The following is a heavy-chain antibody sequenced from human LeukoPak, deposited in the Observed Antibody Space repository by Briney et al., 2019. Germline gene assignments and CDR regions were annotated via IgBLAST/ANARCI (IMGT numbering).Heavy chain of an antibody. V-gene: IGHV3-30*04. Sequence: GGSLRLSCAASGFTFSSYAMHWVRQAPGKGLEWVAVISYDGSNKYYADSVKGPFTISRDNSKNTLYLQMNSLRAEDTAVYYCAREGYSSSWYFSSGFDPWGQGTLVTVSS. D-gene: IGHD6-13*01. CDR3: AREGYSSSWYFSSGFDP. CDR2: ISYDGSNK. J-gene: IGHJ5*02. CDR1: GFTFSSYA.